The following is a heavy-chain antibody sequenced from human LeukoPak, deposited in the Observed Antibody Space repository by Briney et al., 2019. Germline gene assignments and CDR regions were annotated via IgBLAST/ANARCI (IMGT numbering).Heavy chain of an antibody. V-gene: IGHV4-59*01. CDR1: GGSISSYY. CDR2: IYYSGST. D-gene: IGHD3-10*01. CDR3: ARGDYYL. J-gene: IGHJ5*02. Sequence: PSGTLSLTCTVSGGSISSYYMSWIRQPPGKGLEWIGYIYYSGSTNYNPSLKSRVTISVDTSKNQLSLKLSSVTAADTAVYYCARGDYYLWGQGTLVTVSS.